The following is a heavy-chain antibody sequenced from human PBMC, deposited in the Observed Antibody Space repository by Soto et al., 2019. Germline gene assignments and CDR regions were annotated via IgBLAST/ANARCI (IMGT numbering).Heavy chain of an antibody. J-gene: IGHJ6*02. CDR2: ISAYNGNT. V-gene: IGHV1-18*01. Sequence: ASVKVSCKVFGYTFSELSIHWVRQAPGGGLEWMGWISAYNGNTNYAQKLQGRVTMTTDTSTSTAYMELSSLRSDDTAVYYCARYQGVDTAMVAYYYYYYGMDVWGQGTTVTVSS. CDR3: ARYQGVDTAMVAYYYYYYGMDV. CDR1: GYTFSELS. D-gene: IGHD5-18*01.